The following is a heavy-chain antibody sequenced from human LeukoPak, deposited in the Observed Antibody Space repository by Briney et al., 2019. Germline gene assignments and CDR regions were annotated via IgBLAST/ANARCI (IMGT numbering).Heavy chain of an antibody. CDR2: IYHSGST. CDR1: GGSISSGGYY. Sequence: SETLSLTCTVSGGSISSGGYYWSWIRQPPGKGLEWIGYIYHSGSTYYNPSLKSRGTISVDRSKNQFSLKLSSVTAADTAVYYCARDFPTTGAADYWGQGTLVSASS. D-gene: IGHD1-1*01. J-gene: IGHJ4*02. V-gene: IGHV4-30-2*01. CDR3: ARDFPTTGAADY.